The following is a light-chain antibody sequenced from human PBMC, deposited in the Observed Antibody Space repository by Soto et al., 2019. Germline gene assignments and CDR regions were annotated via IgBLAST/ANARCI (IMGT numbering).Light chain of an antibody. Sequence: QSVLTQPPSVSGAPGQRVTISCTGNSSNLGAGYDVHWYQQLPGAAPKLVIYEVTYRPSGVSDRFSGSKSGNVASLTISGLQPEDEARYYCSSYSTTDALLVFGGGTKVTVL. CDR3: SSYSTTDALLV. CDR2: EVT. CDR1: SSNLGAGYD. V-gene: IGLV1-40*01. J-gene: IGLJ2*01.